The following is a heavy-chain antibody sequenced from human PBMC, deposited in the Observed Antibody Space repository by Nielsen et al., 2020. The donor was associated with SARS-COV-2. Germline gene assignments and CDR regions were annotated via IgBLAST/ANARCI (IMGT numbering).Heavy chain of an antibody. CDR2: IASYDGNT. D-gene: IGHD6-19*01. J-gene: IGHJ4*02. Sequence: ASVKVSCKASGYRFTNYGITWVRQAPGQGLEWMGWIASYDGNTNYAQTLQGRVTMSTDTSTSTAHMELSSLRSDDTAVYYCARDPPPLGVAGTPWGQGTLVTVSS. CDR3: ARDPPPLGVAGTP. V-gene: IGHV1-18*01. CDR1: GYRFTNYG.